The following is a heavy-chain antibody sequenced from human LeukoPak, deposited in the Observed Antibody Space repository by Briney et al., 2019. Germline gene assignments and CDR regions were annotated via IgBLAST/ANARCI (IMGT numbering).Heavy chain of an antibody. J-gene: IGHJ4*02. V-gene: IGHV4-34*01. CDR1: GESFSGYY. CDR3: ARSGIAAADFDY. D-gene: IGHD6-13*01. CDR2: INHSGST. Sequence: SETLSLTCAVYGESFSGYYWSWIRQPPGKGLEWIGEINHSGSTNYNPSLKSRVTISVDTSKNQFSLKLSSVTAADTAVYYCARSGIAAADFDYWGQGTLVTVSS.